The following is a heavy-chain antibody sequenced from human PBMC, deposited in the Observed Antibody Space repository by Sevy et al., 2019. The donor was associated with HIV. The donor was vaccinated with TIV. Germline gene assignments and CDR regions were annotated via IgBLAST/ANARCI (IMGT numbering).Heavy chain of an antibody. CDR3: AKARGSYYCFYY. V-gene: IGHV3-30*18. Sequence: GGSLRLSCAASGFTFSSYGMHWVRQAPGKGLEWVAVISYDGSNKYYADSVKGRFTTSRDNSKNTLYLQMISLRAEDTAVFYCAKARGSYYCFYYWGQRTLVTVSS. CDR1: GFTFSSYG. D-gene: IGHD1-26*01. J-gene: IGHJ4*02. CDR2: ISYDGSNK.